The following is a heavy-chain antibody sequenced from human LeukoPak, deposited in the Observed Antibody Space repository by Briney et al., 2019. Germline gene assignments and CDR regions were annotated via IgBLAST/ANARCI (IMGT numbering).Heavy chain of an antibody. CDR3: ARDLSYCGGDCYSRYFDY. CDR1: GFTFSSYA. CDR2: ISGSGGST. J-gene: IGHJ4*02. D-gene: IGHD2-21*02. V-gene: IGHV3-23*01. Sequence: GGSLRLSCAASGFTFSSYAMSWVRQAPGKGLEWVSAISGSGGSTYYADSVKGRFTISRDNSKNTLYLQMNSLRAEDTAVYYCARDLSYCGGDCYSRYFDYWGQGTLVTVSS.